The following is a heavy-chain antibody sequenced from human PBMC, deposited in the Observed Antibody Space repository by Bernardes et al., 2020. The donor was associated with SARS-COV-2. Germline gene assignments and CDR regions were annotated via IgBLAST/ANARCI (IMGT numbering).Heavy chain of an antibody. V-gene: IGHV5-51*01. CDR1: GYSFTSHW. CDR3: ATHSDSSERGAFDL. CDR2: IYPDDSET. J-gene: IGHJ3*01. D-gene: IGHD6-6*01. Sequence: GGSLKISGNDSGYSFTSHWIAWVRQMPGKGLEWMGMIYPDDSETRFSPSFQGRVTISADKSINTAYLQWTSLKASDTAMYYCATHSDSSERGAFDLWGQGTLVTVSS.